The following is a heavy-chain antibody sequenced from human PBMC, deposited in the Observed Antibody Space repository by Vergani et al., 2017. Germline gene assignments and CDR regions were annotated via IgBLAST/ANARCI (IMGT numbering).Heavy chain of an antibody. V-gene: IGHV3-23*01. Sequence: EVQLLESGGNLIQPGGSLRLSCGASGFTFSSYAMSWVRQAPGKGLEWVSAISGSGGSTYYADSVKGRFTISRDNSKNTLYLQMNSLRAEDTAVYYCAKDPLVFDSPETPESYFDYWGQGTLVTVSS. CDR1: GFTFSSYA. D-gene: IGHD3-22*01. J-gene: IGHJ4*02. CDR2: ISGSGGST. CDR3: AKDPLVFDSPETPESYFDY.